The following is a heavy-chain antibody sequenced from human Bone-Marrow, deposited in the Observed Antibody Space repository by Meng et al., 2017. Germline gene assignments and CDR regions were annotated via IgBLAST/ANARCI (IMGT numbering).Heavy chain of an antibody. CDR1: GCTFSSYT. D-gene: IGHD3-22*01. Sequence: QVQLVEAGAEVKKPGASVKVSCKASGCTFSSYTISWVRQAPGQGLEWMGRIIPILGIANYAQKFQGRVTITADKSTSTAYMELSSLRSEDTAVYYCASNSGYNVRTLDYWGQGTLVTVSS. CDR3: ASNSGYNVRTLDY. J-gene: IGHJ4*02. V-gene: IGHV1-69*02. CDR2: IIPILGIA.